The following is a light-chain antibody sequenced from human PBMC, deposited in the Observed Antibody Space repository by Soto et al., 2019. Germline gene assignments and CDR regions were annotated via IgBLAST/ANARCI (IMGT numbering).Light chain of an antibody. CDR2: DDN. CDR3: GSWDSSLSAYV. Sequence: QSFLPQPPSVSAAPGQKVTISCSGSSSNIGGNSVSWYQQLPGTAPKLLIYDDNKRPSGTPDRFSGSKSGTSATLGITGFQTGDEADYYCGSWDSSLSAYVFGTGTKVTVL. V-gene: IGLV1-51*01. CDR1: SSNIGGNS. J-gene: IGLJ1*01.